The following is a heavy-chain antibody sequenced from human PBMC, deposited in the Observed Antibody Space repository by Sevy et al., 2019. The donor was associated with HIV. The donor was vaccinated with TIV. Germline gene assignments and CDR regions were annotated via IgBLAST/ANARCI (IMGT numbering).Heavy chain of an antibody. Sequence: SETLSLTCTVSGGSISSGSYYWSWIRQPAGKGLEWIGRIYTSGSTNYNPSLKSRVTISVDTSKNQFSLKLGSVTAADTAVYYCAREPTYYYDSSGYYLDYWGQGTLVTVSS. CDR1: GGSISSGSYY. D-gene: IGHD3-22*01. CDR2: IYTSGST. J-gene: IGHJ4*02. V-gene: IGHV4-61*02. CDR3: AREPTYYYDSSGYYLDY.